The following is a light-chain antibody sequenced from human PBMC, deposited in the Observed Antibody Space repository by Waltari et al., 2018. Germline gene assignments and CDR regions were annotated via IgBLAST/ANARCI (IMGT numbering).Light chain of an antibody. Sequence: DIQMTQSPSSLSASVGDRVTITCRASQSISSYLNWYQQKPGKDPKLLTYAASSLQSGVPSRCSGSGSGPDIALTISSLQPEDFATYYCQQSYSTPWTFVQGTKVEIK. V-gene: IGKV1-39*01. CDR3: QQSYSTPWT. CDR1: QSISSY. CDR2: AAS. J-gene: IGKJ1*01.